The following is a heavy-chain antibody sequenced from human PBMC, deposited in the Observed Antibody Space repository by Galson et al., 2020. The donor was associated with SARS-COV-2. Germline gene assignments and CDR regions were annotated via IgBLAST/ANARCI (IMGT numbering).Heavy chain of an antibody. CDR3: AREAQCTTTCYSHMWFDP. CDR1: GASISSGSYY. Sequence: SETLSLTCTVSGASISSGSYYWGWVRQPPGKGLEWIGTAYYSGSTYYNTPLKSRVTISADTSKNQISLKLTSVTAAATAVYYCAREAQCTTTCYSHMWFDPWGQGMLVTVSS. D-gene: IGHD2-2*01. CDR2: AYYSGST. V-gene: IGHV4-39*02. J-gene: IGHJ5*02.